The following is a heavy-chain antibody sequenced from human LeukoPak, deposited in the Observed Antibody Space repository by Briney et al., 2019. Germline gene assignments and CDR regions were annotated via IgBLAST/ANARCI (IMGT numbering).Heavy chain of an antibody. J-gene: IGHJ4*02. CDR1: GGSISSGDYY. V-gene: IGHV4-30-4*01. D-gene: IGHD2-2*01. Sequence: MASETLSLTCTVSGGSISSGDYYWRWIRQPPEKGLEWIGYIYYSGSTYYNPSLKSRVTISVDKSKNQFSLKLSSVTAADTAVYYCARGRDIVVVPAANYYFDYWGQGTLVTVSS. CDR2: IYYSGST. CDR3: ARGRDIVVVPAANYYFDY.